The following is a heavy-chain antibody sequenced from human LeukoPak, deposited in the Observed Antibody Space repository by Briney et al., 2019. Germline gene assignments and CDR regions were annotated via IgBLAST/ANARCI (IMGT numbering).Heavy chain of an antibody. J-gene: IGHJ4*02. V-gene: IGHV4-31*03. D-gene: IGHD2-15*01. Sequence: PSQTLSLTCTVSGGSISSGAYCWSWIRQVPGKGLEWIGYGYFRGNTFYNPSLKGRVTISVDTSNNHFSLQLNSVTAADTAVYYCAKPATRYCSGGSCPGGFDYWGQGTLVTVSS. CDR1: GGSISSGAYC. CDR3: AKPATRYCSGGSCPGGFDY. CDR2: GYFRGNT.